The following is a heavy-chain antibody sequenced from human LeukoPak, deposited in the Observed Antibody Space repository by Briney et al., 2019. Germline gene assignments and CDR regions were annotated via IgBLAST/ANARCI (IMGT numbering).Heavy chain of an antibody. Sequence: GGSLRLSCAASGFTFSSYSMNWVRQAPGKGLEWVSYIRSSTGTTSYADSVKGRFTISTDNAKNSVYLQMASLRAEDTAVYFCARDEKYAFDHWGQGTLVTVSS. CDR3: ARDEKYAFDH. J-gene: IGHJ4*02. CDR1: GFTFSSYS. CDR2: IRSSTGTT. V-gene: IGHV3-48*01.